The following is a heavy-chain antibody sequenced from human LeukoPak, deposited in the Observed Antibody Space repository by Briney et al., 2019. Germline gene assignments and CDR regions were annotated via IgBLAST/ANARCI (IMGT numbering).Heavy chain of an antibody. D-gene: IGHD3-22*01. CDR3: ASHAYYDSSGYWAFDI. CDR1: GFTFSTYE. J-gene: IGHJ3*02. CDR2: ISSSGSTI. V-gene: IGHV3-48*03. Sequence: GGSLRLSCAASGFTFSTYEMHWVRQAPGKGLEWVSYISSSGSTIYYADSVKGRFTISRHNSKNTLYLQMNSLRAEDTAAYYCASHAYYDSSGYWAFDIWGQGTMVTVSS.